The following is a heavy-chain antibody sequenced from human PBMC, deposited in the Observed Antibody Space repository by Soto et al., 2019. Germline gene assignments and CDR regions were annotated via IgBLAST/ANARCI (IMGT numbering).Heavy chain of an antibody. J-gene: IGHJ5*02. D-gene: IGHD1-26*01. CDR1: GYTFTSYA. V-gene: IGHV1-3*01. CDR2: INAGNGNT. Sequence: ASVKVSCKASGYTFTSYAMHWVRQAPGQRLEWMGWINAGNGNTKYSQKFQGRVTITRDTSASTAYMELSSLRSEDTAVYYCARGWELRALGVHGWFDPWGQGTLVTVSS. CDR3: ARGWELRALGVHGWFDP.